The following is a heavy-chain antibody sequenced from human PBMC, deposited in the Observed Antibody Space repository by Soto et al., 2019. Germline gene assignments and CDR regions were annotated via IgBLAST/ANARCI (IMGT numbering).Heavy chain of an antibody. D-gene: IGHD6-13*01. Sequence: EVQLLESGGGLVQPGRSLRLSCTASGFTFSSHAMTWVRQAPGKGLEWVSGLSDSGDSIYYADSVKGRFTIYRDNSVNTLYLQMNTLRVEDTAVYYCAKVSSSWYAGFFDLWGQGTLVTVSS. CDR1: GFTFSSHA. CDR3: AKVSSSWYAGFFDL. J-gene: IGHJ4*02. CDR2: LSDSGDSI. V-gene: IGHV3-23*01.